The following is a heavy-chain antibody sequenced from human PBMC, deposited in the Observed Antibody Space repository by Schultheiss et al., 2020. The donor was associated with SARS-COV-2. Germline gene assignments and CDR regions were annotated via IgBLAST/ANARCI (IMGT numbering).Heavy chain of an antibody. V-gene: IGHV3-74*01. CDR3: ARAPHCGGGTCHGYEYYGRDV. CDR1: GSMFRNYW. CDR2: INPDASHT. Sequence: GGSLRLSCVVSGSMFRNYWMHWVRQVPGKGLVWVARINPDASHTTYADSVRGRFTISRDKAKDTLYLQMNSLRADDTAVYYCARAPHCGGGTCHGYEYYGRDVWGRGSTVTVSS. D-gene: IGHD2-15*01. J-gene: IGHJ6*02.